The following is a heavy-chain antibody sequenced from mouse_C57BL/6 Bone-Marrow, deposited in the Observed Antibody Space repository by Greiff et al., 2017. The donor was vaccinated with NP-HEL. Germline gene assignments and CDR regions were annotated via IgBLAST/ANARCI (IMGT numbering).Heavy chain of an antibody. CDR1: GFSLTSYG. CDR2: IWRGGST. J-gene: IGHJ1*03. V-gene: IGHV2-2*01. Sequence: QVQLQQSGPGLVQPSQSLSITCTVSGFSLTSYGVHWVRQSPGKGLEWLGVIWRGGSTAYNAAFISRLGIRKDNSKSQVFIKMNSLQADDTAIYYCARRWSWYFDVWGTGTTVTVSS. CDR3: ARRWSWYFDV. D-gene: IGHD2-3*01.